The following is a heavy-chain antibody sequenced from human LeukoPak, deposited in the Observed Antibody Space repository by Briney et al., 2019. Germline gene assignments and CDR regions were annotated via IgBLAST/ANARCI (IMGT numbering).Heavy chain of an antibody. Sequence: GGSLRLSCAASGFPFSSYSMTWVRQAPGKGLEWVANIKPDGTTKFYVDSVKGRFTISRDNALNSLYLQMNSLRAEDTAIYYCARSIPYGTTWYGRSDYWGQGTLVTDSS. J-gene: IGHJ4*02. CDR2: IKPDGTTK. V-gene: IGHV3-7*03. D-gene: IGHD6-13*01. CDR1: GFPFSSYS. CDR3: ARSIPYGTTWYGRSDY.